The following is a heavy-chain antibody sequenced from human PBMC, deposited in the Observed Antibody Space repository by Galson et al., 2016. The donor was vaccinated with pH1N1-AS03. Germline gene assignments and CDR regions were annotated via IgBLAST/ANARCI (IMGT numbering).Heavy chain of an antibody. Sequence: SLRLSCAASGFMFSDCWMTWVRHAPGKGLEWVANIDKEGSEKYYVDSVKGRFTISRDYARNSRYLEMDSLRVEDTAVYYCARVSSLGYCVGASCQYWYFDLWGRGTLVTVSS. CDR2: IDKEGSEK. J-gene: IGHJ2*01. D-gene: IGHD2-15*01. V-gene: IGHV3-7*01. CDR1: GFMFSDCW. CDR3: ARVSSLGYCVGASCQYWYFDL.